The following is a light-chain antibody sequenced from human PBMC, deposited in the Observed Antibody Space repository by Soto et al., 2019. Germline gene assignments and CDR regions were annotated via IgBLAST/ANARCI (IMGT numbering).Light chain of an antibody. CDR1: QSVSSSY. CDR2: GAS. V-gene: IGKV3-20*01. Sequence: ELVLTQSPGTLSLSPGERATLSCRASQSVSSSYLAWYQQKPGQAPRLLIYGASSRATGIPDRFSGSGSGTDFTLTISRLEPEDFAVDYCQQYGSSFTFGPGTKVDIK. J-gene: IGKJ3*01. CDR3: QQYGSSFT.